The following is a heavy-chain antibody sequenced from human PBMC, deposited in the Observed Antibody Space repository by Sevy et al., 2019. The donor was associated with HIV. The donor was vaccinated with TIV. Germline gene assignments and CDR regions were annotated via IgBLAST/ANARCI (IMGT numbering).Heavy chain of an antibody. CDR2: ISYDGSNK. D-gene: IGHD3-9*01. Sequence: GGSLRLSCAASGLTLSSCGMHWARQAPGKGLEWVAVISYDGSNKYYAESVKGRFTISRDTFKNTLDLQMNSLRAEDTAVYYCAKDFTGFYGMDVWGQGTTVTVSS. J-gene: IGHJ6*02. V-gene: IGHV3-30*18. CDR1: GLTLSSCG. CDR3: AKDFTGFYGMDV.